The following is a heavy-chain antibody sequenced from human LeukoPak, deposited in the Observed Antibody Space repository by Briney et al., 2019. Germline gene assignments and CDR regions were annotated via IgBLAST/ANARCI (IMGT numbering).Heavy chain of an antibody. D-gene: IGHD2-21*02. CDR1: GFTFGDYA. Sequence: PGGSLRLSCTASGFTFGDYAMSWVRQAPGKGLEWVGFIRSKAYGGTTEYAASVKSRSTISRDDSKSIAYLQMNSLKTEDTAVYYCTRDNCGGDCYSEDYWGQGTLVTVSS. CDR3: TRDNCGGDCYSEDY. V-gene: IGHV3-49*04. J-gene: IGHJ4*02. CDR2: IRSKAYGGTT.